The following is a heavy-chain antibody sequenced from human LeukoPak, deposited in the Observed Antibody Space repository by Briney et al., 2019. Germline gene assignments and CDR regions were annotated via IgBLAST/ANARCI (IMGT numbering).Heavy chain of an antibody. CDR3: ARDSRPIFEWQQLGGDY. Sequence: ASVKVSCKASGYTFTGYYMHWVRHAPGQGLEWMGWINPNSGGTNYAQKFQGRVTMTRDTSISTAYMELSRLRSDDTAVYYCARDSRPIFEWQQLGGDYWGQGTLVTVSS. CDR2: INPNSGGT. V-gene: IGHV1-2*02. J-gene: IGHJ4*02. D-gene: IGHD6-13*01. CDR1: GYTFTGYY.